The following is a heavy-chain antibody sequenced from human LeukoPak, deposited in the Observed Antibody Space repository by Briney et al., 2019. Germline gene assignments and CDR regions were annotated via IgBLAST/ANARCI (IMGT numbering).Heavy chain of an antibody. CDR1: GFTFSSFA. J-gene: IGHJ6*03. V-gene: IGHV3-23*01. D-gene: IGHD2-15*01. CDR3: AAERLVVVAAYYYYYMDV. CDR2: ISGSAVYT. Sequence: GGSLRLSCAASGFTFSSFAMSWVRQAPGKGLEWVSSISGSAVYTYYADSVKGRFTISRDNSKNTLYLQINNLGVEDTALYYCAAERLVVVAAYYYYYMDVWGKGTTVTVSS.